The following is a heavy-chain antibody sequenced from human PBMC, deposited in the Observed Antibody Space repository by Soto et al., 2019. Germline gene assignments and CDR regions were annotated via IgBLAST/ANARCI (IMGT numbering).Heavy chain of an antibody. V-gene: IGHV4-59*01. CDR1: GGSISSYY. Sequence: PSETLSLTCTVSGGSISSYYWSWIRQPPGKGLEWIGYIYYSGSTNYNPSLKSRVTISVDTSKNQFSLKLSSATAADTAVYYCDRDARGNMIVDWGQGTLVTVYS. D-gene: IGHD3-22*01. CDR3: DRDARGNMIVD. CDR2: IYYSGST. J-gene: IGHJ4*02.